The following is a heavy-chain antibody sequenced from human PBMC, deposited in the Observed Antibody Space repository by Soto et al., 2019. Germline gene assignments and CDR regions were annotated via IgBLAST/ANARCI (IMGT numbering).Heavy chain of an antibody. CDR1: GGTFSRYS. D-gene: IGHD2-2*01. Sequence: QVQLVQSGAEVKKPGSSVKVSCKASGGTFSRYSITWVRQAPGHGLEWIGRIIPIFGIASYAQKFQGSVTITADESTSTAYMELSSLRSEDTAVYYCAREDRDRETGLVPAAIDGMDVWGQGTTVTVSS. CDR2: IIPIFGIA. V-gene: IGHV1-69*08. J-gene: IGHJ6*02. CDR3: AREDRDRETGLVPAAIDGMDV.